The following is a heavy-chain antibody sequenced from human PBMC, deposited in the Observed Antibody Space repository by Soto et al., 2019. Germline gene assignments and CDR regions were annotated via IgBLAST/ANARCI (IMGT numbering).Heavy chain of an antibody. Sequence: QVQLVESGGGVVQPGRSLRLSCTASGFTFSTYAMHWVRQAPGKGLEWVAVISNDGGSKYYADSVKGLFTISRDNSKNTMYLQMNSLRAEDTAVYYGYSSGWWGQGTLVTVSS. CDR2: ISNDGGSK. D-gene: IGHD6-19*01. CDR1: GFTFSTYA. J-gene: IGHJ4*02. CDR3: YSSGW. V-gene: IGHV3-30*03.